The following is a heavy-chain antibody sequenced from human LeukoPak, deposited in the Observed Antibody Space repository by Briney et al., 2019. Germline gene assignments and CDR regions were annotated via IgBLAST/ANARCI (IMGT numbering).Heavy chain of an antibody. CDR1: GGTFSSYA. V-gene: IGHV1-69*04. J-gene: IGHJ4*02. CDR3: AREDTAMVVFDY. Sequence: SVKVSCKASGGTFSSYAISWVRQAPGQGLEWMGRIILILGIANYAQKFQGRVTITADKSTSTAYMELSSLRSEDTAVYYCAREDTAMVVFDYWGQGTLVTVSS. D-gene: IGHD5-18*01. CDR2: IILILGIA.